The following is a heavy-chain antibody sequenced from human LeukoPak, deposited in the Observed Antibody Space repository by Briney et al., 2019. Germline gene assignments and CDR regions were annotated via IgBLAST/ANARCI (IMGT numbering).Heavy chain of an antibody. CDR1: GYSISSGYY. CDR3: ARRAYCSSTSCDTQYYYMDV. J-gene: IGHJ6*03. Sequence: PSETLSLTCAASGYSISSGYYWGWIRQPPGKGLEWIGSIYHSGSTYYNPSLKSRVTISVDTSKNQFSLKLSSVTAADTAVYYCARRAYCSSTSCDTQYYYMDVWGKGTTVTVSS. V-gene: IGHV4-38-2*01. D-gene: IGHD2-2*02. CDR2: IYHSGST.